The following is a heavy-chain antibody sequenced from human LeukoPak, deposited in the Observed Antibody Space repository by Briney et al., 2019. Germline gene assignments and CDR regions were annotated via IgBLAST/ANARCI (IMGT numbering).Heavy chain of an antibody. CDR3: ARRAAQGDYMDV. D-gene: IGHD6-13*01. CDR1: GGSISSSSYY. J-gene: IGHJ6*03. Sequence: SETLSLTCTVSGGSISSSSYYWGWIRQPPGKGLEWIGSIYYSGSTYYNPSLKSRVTISVDTSKNQCSLKLSSVTAADTAVYYCARRAAQGDYMDVWGKGTTVTVSS. CDR2: IYYSGST. V-gene: IGHV4-39*07.